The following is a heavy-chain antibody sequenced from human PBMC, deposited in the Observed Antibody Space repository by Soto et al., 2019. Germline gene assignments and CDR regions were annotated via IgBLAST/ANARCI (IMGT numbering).Heavy chain of an antibody. J-gene: IGHJ4*02. CDR3: ARDEPIVGATYD. Sequence: EVQLVESGGGLVKPGGSLRLSCAASGFTFSNAWMSWVRQAPGKGLEWVGRIKSKTDGGTTDYAAPVKGRFTISRDDSKNTLYLQMNSLRAEDTAVYYCARDEPIVGATYDWGQGTLVTVSS. CDR2: IKSKTDGGTT. CDR1: GFTFSNAW. V-gene: IGHV3-15*01. D-gene: IGHD1-26*01.